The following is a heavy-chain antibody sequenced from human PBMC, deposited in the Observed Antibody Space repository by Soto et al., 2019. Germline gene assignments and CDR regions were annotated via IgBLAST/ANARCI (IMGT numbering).Heavy chain of an antibody. CDR1: GGSVSSGDYY. J-gene: IGHJ4*02. D-gene: IGHD5-12*01. CDR2: ISYTGST. Sequence: QVHLQESGPGLVKPSQTLSLNCTVSGGSVSSGDYYWTWIRQHPGKGLEWSGYISYTGSTYYNPSPESRVSISVDTSRTHFSLRLNSVTAADTAVYYCATTGGYGTPGDYWGQGTLVTVSS. V-gene: IGHV4-31*03. CDR3: ATTGGYGTPGDY.